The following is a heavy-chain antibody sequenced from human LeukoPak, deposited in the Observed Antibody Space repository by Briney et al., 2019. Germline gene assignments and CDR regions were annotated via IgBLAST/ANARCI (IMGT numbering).Heavy chain of an antibody. CDR1: GFTFGDYA. J-gene: IGHJ3*02. CDR2: IRSKAYGGTT. CDR3: TRDLNPTYYYDSSGYNAFDI. Sequence: GGSLRLSCTASGFTFGDYAMSWFRQAPGKGLEWVGFIRSKAYGGTTEYAASVKGRFTISRDDSKSIAYLQMNSLKTEDTAVYYCTRDLNPTYYYDSSGYNAFDIWGQGTMVTVSS. V-gene: IGHV3-49*03. D-gene: IGHD3-22*01.